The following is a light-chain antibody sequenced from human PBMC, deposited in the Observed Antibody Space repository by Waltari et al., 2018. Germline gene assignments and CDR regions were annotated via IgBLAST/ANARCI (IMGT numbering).Light chain of an antibody. Sequence: QSALTQPASVSGSPGQSITISCTGTSSDVGGYNYVSWYQQHPGKAPKLMIYDVSKRPSGVSNRSSGSKSGNTASLTISGLQAEDEADYYCSSYTSSSTFGYVFGTGTKVTVL. CDR1: SSDVGGYNY. J-gene: IGLJ1*01. CDR3: SSYTSSSTFGYV. V-gene: IGLV2-14*01. CDR2: DVS.